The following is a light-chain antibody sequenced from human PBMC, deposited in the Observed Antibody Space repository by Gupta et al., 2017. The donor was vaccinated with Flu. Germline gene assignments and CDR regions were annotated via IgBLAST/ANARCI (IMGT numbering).Light chain of an antibody. CDR3: QQYRSYSLN. V-gene: IGKV1-5*03. Sequence: DIQMTQSPSTLSASVGDTVTLTCRASQDVSIWLAWSQQKPGRAPNLLIYKASTLESGVPSRFSGSGSGTEFTLTITNLQPEDFATYYCQQYRSYSLNFGGGTNVEI. CDR1: QDVSIW. J-gene: IGKJ4*01. CDR2: KAS.